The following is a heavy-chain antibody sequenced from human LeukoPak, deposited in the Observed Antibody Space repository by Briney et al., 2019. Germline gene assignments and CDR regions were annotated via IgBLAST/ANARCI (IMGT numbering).Heavy chain of an antibody. CDR1: GGSISSSSYY. V-gene: IGHV4-39*01. CDR3: ATPSAYDFWSGYYFWDY. Sequence: SETLSLTCTVSGGSISSSSYYWGWIRQPPGKGLEWIGSIYYSGSTYYNPSLKSRVTISVDTSKNQFSLKLSSVTAADTAVYYCATPSAYDFWSGYYFWDYWGQGTLSPSPQ. CDR2: IYYSGST. D-gene: IGHD3-3*01. J-gene: IGHJ4*02.